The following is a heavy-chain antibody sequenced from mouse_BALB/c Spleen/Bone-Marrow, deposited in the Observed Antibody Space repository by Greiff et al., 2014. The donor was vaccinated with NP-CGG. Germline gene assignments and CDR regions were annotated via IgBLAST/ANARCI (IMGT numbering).Heavy chain of an antibody. CDR1: GYTFTSYW. V-gene: IGHV1S127*01. Sequence: VQLQQSGAELVKPGASVKMSCKASGYTFTSYWMHWVKQRPGQGLEWIGVIDPSDSYTSYNQKFKGKATLTVDTSSSTAYMQLSSLTSEDSAVYYCTRWGTTVVAYYAMDYWGQGTLVTVSS. CDR3: TRWGTTVVAYYAMDY. CDR2: IDPSDSYT. J-gene: IGHJ4*01. D-gene: IGHD1-1*01.